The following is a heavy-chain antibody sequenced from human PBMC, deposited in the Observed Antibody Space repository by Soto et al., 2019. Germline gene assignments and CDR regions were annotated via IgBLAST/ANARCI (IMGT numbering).Heavy chain of an antibody. V-gene: IGHV4-39*01. Sequence: QLQLQESGPGLVKPSETLSLTCTVSGGSISSSSYYWGWIRQPPGKGLEWIGSIYYSGSTYYNPSLKRRVTISVDTSKNQFSLKLSSVTAADTAVYYCARITVETDAFDIWGQGTMVTVSS. CDR3: ARITVETDAFDI. CDR1: GGSISSSSYY. J-gene: IGHJ3*02. CDR2: IYYSGST. D-gene: IGHD1-20*01.